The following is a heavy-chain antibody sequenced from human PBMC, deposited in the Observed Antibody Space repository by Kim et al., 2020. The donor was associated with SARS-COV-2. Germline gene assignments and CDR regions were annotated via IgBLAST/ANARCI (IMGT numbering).Heavy chain of an antibody. D-gene: IGHD6-19*01. CDR2: IIPIFGTA. CDR3: ARVRYSSGWYTYYYCMDV. J-gene: IGHJ6*02. V-gene: IGHV1-69*13. CDR1: GGTFSSYA. Sequence: SVKVSCKASGGTFSSYAISWVRQAPGQGLEWMGGIIPIFGTANYAQKFQGRVTITADESTSTAYMELSSLRSEDTAVYYCARVRYSSGWYTYYYCMDVWGQGTTVSVSS.